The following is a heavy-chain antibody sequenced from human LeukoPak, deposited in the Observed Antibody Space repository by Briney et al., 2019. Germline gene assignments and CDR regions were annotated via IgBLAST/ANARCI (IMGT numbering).Heavy chain of an antibody. Sequence: SETLSLTCAVYGGSFSGYYWSWIRQPPGKGLEWIGEINRSGSTNYNPSLKSRVTISVDTSKNQFSLKLSSVTAADTAVYYCASRKIHYSYAPVRSPPTYWGQGTLVTVSS. CDR1: GGSFSGYY. J-gene: IGHJ4*02. V-gene: IGHV4-34*01. D-gene: IGHD5-18*01. CDR2: INRSGST. CDR3: ASRKIHYSYAPVRSPPTY.